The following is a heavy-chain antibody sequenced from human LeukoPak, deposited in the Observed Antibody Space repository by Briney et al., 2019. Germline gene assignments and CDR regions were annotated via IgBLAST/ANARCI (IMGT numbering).Heavy chain of an antibody. CDR3: ARSKAYYYYYMDV. V-gene: IGHV5-51*01. J-gene: IGHJ6*03. CDR2: IYPGDSDT. Sequence: GESLKISRKGSGYSFTSYWIGWVRQMPGKGLEWMGIIYPGDSDTRYSPSFQGQVTISADKSISTAYLQWSSLKASDTAMYYCARSKAYYYYYMDVWGKGTTVTVSS. CDR1: GYSFTSYW.